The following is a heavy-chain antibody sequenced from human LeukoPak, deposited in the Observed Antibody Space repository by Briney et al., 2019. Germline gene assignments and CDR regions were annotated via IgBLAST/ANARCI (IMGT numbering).Heavy chain of an antibody. CDR3: AKRLSSGSYFAAFDY. J-gene: IGHJ4*02. D-gene: IGHD1-26*01. CDR1: GFTFSSYA. V-gene: IGHV3-23*01. Sequence: GSLRLSCVASGFTFSSYAMSWDRQAPGKGLEWVSTISGSGGTTYHADSVKGRFTISRDNSKNTLYVQMNSLRAEDTAIYYCAKRLSSGSYFAAFDYWGQGTLVTVSS. CDR2: ISGSGGTT.